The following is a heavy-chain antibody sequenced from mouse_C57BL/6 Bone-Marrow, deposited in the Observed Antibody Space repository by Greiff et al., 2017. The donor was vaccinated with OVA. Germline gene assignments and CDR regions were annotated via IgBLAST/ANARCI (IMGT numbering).Heavy chain of an antibody. V-gene: IGHV1-18*01. CDR2: INPNNGGT. CDR1: GYTFTDYN. Sequence: VQLQQSGPELVKPGASVKIPCKASGYTFTDYNMDWVKQSHGKSLEWIGDINPNNGGTIYNQKFKGKATLTVDKSSSTAYMELRSLTSEDTAVYYCARSRGLTGTLAYWGQGTLVTVSA. CDR3: ARSRGLTGTLAY. D-gene: IGHD4-1*01. J-gene: IGHJ3*01.